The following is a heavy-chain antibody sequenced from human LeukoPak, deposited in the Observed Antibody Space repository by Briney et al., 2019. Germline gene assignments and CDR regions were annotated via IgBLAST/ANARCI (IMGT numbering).Heavy chain of an antibody. J-gene: IGHJ4*02. CDR2: TRNKANSYTT. V-gene: IGHV3-72*01. CDR3: TTTLD. CDR1: GFTFSDHY. D-gene: IGHD1-1*01. Sequence: QPGGSLRLSCAASGFTFSDHYMDWVRQAPGKGLEWVGRTRNKANSYTTEYAASVKGRFTISRDDSKNTLYLQMDSLKTEDTGVYYCTTTLDWGQGTLVTVSS.